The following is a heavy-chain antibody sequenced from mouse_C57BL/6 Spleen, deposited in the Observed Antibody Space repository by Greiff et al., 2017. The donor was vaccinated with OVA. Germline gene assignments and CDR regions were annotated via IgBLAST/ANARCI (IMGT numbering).Heavy chain of an antibody. CDR3: ASGHHLDY. CDR1: GYTFTDYY. J-gene: IGHJ2*01. Sequence: VQLQQSGPELVKPGASVKISRKASGYTFTDYYMNWVTQSPGKSLEWIGDINPNNGGTSYNQKFKGKATLTVDKSYSTAYMELRSLTSEDSAVYYCASGHHLDYWGQGTTLTVSS. CDR2: INPNNGGT. V-gene: IGHV1-26*01.